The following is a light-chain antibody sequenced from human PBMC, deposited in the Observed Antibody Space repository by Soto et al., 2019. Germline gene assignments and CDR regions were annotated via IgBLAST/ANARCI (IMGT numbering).Light chain of an antibody. CDR3: QQLNSYLIT. CDR1: RGISSY. V-gene: IGKV1-9*01. CDR2: AAS. J-gene: IGKJ5*01. Sequence: DVQMTQSPSTLSASIGDRVTITCRASRGISSYLAWYQQKPGKAPKLLIYAASTLQTGVPSRFSGSGSGTEFTLTISSLQPEDFATYYCQQLNSYLITFGQGTRLAIK.